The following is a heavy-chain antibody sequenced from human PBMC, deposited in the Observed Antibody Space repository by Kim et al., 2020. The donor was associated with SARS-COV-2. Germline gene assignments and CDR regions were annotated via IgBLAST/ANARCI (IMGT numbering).Heavy chain of an antibody. CDR3: ARVGDKITMGLYY. D-gene: IGHD3-10*01. Sequence: SETLSLTCTVSGGSISSYYWSWIRQPPGKGLEWIGYIYYSGSTNYNPSLKSRVTISVDTSKNQFSLKLSSVTAADTAVYYCARVGDKITMGLYYWGQGNL. CDR1: GGSISSYY. V-gene: IGHV4-59*01. CDR2: IYYSGST. J-gene: IGHJ4*02.